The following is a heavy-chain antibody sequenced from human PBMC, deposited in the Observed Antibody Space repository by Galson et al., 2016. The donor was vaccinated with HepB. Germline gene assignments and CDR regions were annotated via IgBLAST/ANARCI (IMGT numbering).Heavy chain of an antibody. CDR1: GFSFRSYA. V-gene: IGHV3-21*01. Sequence: SLRLSCAASGFSFRSYAMNCVRQAPGKGLEWVSSISIGSSYIYYADSVTCRFTISQDNPKNSLYLQMNSLRAEDTAVYYCARDARKTLQDAFDIWGHGTLATVSS. CDR2: ISIGSSYI. CDR3: ARDARKTLQDAFDI. J-gene: IGHJ3*02.